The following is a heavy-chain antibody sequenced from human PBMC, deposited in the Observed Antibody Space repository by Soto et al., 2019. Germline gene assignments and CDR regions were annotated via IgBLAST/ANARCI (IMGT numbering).Heavy chain of an antibody. CDR3: ASGLYGDPREYFQY. Sequence: EVQLVESGGGLVQPGGSLRLSCAASGFTFSSYSMNWVRQAPGKGLEWVSYINNSSSTIYYADSVKGRFTISRDNAKNSMYLQMNSLRAEDTAVYYCASGLYGDPREYFQYWGQGTLVTVSS. J-gene: IGHJ1*01. CDR1: GFTFSSYS. D-gene: IGHD4-17*01. V-gene: IGHV3-48*01. CDR2: INNSSSTI.